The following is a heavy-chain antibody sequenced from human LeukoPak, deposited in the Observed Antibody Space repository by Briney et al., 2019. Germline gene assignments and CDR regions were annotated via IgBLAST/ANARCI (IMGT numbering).Heavy chain of an antibody. CDR1: GYSFSNYW. D-gene: IGHD5-18*01. V-gene: IGHV5-51*01. J-gene: IGHJ3*02. CDR2: VYPGDFRT. CDR3: TRGKYSNGADSFDM. Sequence: HGESLKISCKASGYSFSNYWIGWVRQMPGKGPEWLGNVYPGDFRTEYSPSFRGRVTISLDKSITTAYLQLNSLQAADIAMYYCTRGKYSNGADSFDMWGQGTMVTVSS.